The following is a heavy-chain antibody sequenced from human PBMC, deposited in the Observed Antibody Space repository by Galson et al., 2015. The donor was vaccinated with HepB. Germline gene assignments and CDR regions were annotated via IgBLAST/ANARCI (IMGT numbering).Heavy chain of an antibody. CDR1: GFTFSDYY. Sequence: SLRLSCAASGFTFSDYYMSWIRQAPGKGLEWVPYISSSGSTIYYADSVRGRFTISRDNAKNSLYLQMNSLRAEDTAVYYCARVPLGKFHYYYMDVWGKGTTVTVSS. CDR2: ISSSGSTI. CDR3: ARVPLGKFHYYYMDV. D-gene: IGHD4-23*01. J-gene: IGHJ6*03. V-gene: IGHV3-11*01.